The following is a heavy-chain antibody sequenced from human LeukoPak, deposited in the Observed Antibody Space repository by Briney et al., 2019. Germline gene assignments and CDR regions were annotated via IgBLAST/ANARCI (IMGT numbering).Heavy chain of an antibody. Sequence: GASVKVSCKASGGTFSSYAISWVRQAPGQGLEWMGGIIPIFGTANYAQKFQGRVKITADESTSTAYMELSSLRSEDTAVYYCAREIGTNWKDAFDIWGQGTMVTVSS. V-gene: IGHV1-69*13. CDR1: GGTFSSYA. D-gene: IGHD1-20*01. CDR3: AREIGTNWKDAFDI. J-gene: IGHJ3*02. CDR2: IIPIFGTA.